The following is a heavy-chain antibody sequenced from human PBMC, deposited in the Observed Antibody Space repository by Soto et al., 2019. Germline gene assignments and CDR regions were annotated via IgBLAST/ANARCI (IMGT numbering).Heavy chain of an antibody. V-gene: IGHV4-30-4*01. Sequence: SETLSLTCTVSGGSISSGDYYWSWIRQPPGKGLEWIGYIYYSGSTYYNPSLKSRVTISVDTSKNQLSLKLSSVTAADTAVYYCARSAGIVVVRGPYYYGMDVWGQGTTVTVSS. CDR3: ARSAGIVVVRGPYYYGMDV. CDR1: GGSISSGDYY. D-gene: IGHD2-2*01. CDR2: IYYSGST. J-gene: IGHJ6*02.